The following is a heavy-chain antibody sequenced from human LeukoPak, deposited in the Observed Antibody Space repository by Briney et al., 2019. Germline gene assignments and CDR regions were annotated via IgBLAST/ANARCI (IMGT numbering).Heavy chain of an antibody. Sequence: GGSLRLSCAASGFTFSSYGMHWVRQAPGKGLEWVAIISYDGSNKYYADSVQGRFTISRDNSKNTLYLQMNSLRTEDTAVYYCARDKDYYDSSGDFDYWGQGTLVTVSS. CDR1: GFTFSSYG. CDR3: ARDKDYYDSSGDFDY. D-gene: IGHD3-22*01. J-gene: IGHJ4*02. CDR2: ISYDGSNK. V-gene: IGHV3-30*03.